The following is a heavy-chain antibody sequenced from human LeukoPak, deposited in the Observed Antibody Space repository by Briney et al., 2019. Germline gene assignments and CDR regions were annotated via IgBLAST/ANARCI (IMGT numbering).Heavy chain of an antibody. V-gene: IGHV1-2*04. CDR1: GYTFTGYY. D-gene: IGHD6-19*01. CDR2: INPNSGGT. J-gene: IGHJ3*02. CDR3: ARVRAVAGTGGAFDI. Sequence: ASVKVSCKASGYTFTGYYMHWVRQAPGQGLEWMGWINPNSGGTNYAQKFQGWVTMTRDTSISTAYMELSRLRSDDTAVYYCARVRAVAGTGGAFDIWGQGTMVTVSS.